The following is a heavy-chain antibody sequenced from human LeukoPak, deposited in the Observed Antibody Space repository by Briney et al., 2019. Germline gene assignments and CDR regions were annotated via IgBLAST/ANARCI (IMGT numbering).Heavy chain of an antibody. V-gene: IGHV3-23*01. Sequence: GGSLRLSCAASGFTFGSHWMSWVRQAPGKGLEWVSAISGSGGSTYYADSVKGRFTISRDNSKNTLYLQMNSLRAEDTAVYYCAKDHVVVTAEFDYWGQGTLVTVSS. CDR2: ISGSGGST. CDR1: GFTFGSHW. J-gene: IGHJ4*02. D-gene: IGHD2-21*02. CDR3: AKDHVVVTAEFDY.